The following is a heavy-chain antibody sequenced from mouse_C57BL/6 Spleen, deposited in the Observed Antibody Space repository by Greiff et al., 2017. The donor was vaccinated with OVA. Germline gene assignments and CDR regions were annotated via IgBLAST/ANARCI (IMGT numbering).Heavy chain of an antibody. CDR1: GYTFTSYW. J-gene: IGHJ2*01. V-gene: IGHV1-61*01. CDR3: AIPPCDY. CDR2: IYPSDSET. Sequence: QVQLQQPGAELVRPGSSVKLSCKASGYTFTSYWMDWVKQRPGQGLEWIGNIYPSDSETHYNQKFKDKATLTVDKPSSTAYMQLSSLTSEDSSVYYCAIPPCDYWGQGTTLTVSS.